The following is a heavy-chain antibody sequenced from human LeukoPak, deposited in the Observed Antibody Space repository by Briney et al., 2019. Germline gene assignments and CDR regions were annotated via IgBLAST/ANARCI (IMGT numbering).Heavy chain of an antibody. CDR3: ARGPRFGELLWHWFDP. Sequence: MTSETLSLTCGVYGGSFSGYYWTWIRQTPGKGLEWIGEVNHSGITNYNPSLKSRVTISLETSTNQFSLKLRSVTAADTAVYYCARGPRFGELLWHWFDPWGQGTLVTVSS. V-gene: IGHV4-34*01. D-gene: IGHD3-10*01. J-gene: IGHJ5*02. CDR2: VNHSGIT. CDR1: GGSFSGYY.